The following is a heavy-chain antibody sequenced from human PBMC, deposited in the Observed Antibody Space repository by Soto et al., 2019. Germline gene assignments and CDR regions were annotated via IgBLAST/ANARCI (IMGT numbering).Heavy chain of an antibody. V-gene: IGHV4-34*01. CDR2: INHSGST. CDR3: ARVPTSSGYYYPYYYYGMDV. J-gene: IGHJ6*02. CDR1: GGSFSGYY. Sequence: PSETLSLTCAVYGGSFSGYYWSWIRQPPGKGLEWIGEINHSGSTNYNPSLKSRVTISVDTSKNQFSLKLSSVTAADTAVYYCARVPTSSGYYYPYYYYGMDVCGQGTTVTXSS. D-gene: IGHD3-22*01.